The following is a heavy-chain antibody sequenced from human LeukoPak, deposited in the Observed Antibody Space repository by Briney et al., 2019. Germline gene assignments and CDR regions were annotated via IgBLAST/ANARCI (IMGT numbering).Heavy chain of an antibody. V-gene: IGHV3-30-3*01. CDR1: GFTFSSYA. CDR2: ISYDGSNK. J-gene: IGHJ6*02. CDR3: ARGYCTNGVCYGSRVYYYYGMDV. Sequence: GRSLRLSCAASGFTFSSYAMHWVRQAPGKGLEWVAVISYDGSNKYYADSVKGRFTISRDNSKNTLYLQMNSLRAEDTAVYYCARGYCTNGVCYGSRVYYYYGMDVWGQGTTVTVSS. D-gene: IGHD2-8*01.